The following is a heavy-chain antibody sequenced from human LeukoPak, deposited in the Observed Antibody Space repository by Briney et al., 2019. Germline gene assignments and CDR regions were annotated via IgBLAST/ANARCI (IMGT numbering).Heavy chain of an antibody. D-gene: IGHD6-6*01. CDR2: IISSSSYI. J-gene: IGHJ4*02. CDR3: ARERSSSSGFDY. V-gene: IGHV3-21*01. Sequence: GGSLRLSCAASTFTFSSYTMNWVRQAPGKGLEWVSSIISSSSYIYYADSVKGRFTISRDNAKNSLYLQMNSLRAEDTAVYYCARERSSSSGFDYWGQGTLVTVSS. CDR1: TFTFSSYT.